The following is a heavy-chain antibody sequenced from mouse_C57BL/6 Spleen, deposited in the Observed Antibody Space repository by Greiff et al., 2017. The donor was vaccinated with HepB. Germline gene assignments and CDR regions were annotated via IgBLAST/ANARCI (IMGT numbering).Heavy chain of an antibody. V-gene: IGHV1-9*01. J-gene: IGHJ1*03. CDR3: ASTDPTDYDRYFDV. Sequence: VKLMESGAELMKPGASVKLSCKATGYTFTGYWIEWVKQRPGHGLEWIGEILPGSGSTNYNEKFKGKATFTADTSSNTAYMQLSSLTTEDSAIYYCASTDPTDYDRYFDVWGTGTTVTVSS. CDR2: ILPGSGST. D-gene: IGHD2-4*01. CDR1: GYTFTGYW.